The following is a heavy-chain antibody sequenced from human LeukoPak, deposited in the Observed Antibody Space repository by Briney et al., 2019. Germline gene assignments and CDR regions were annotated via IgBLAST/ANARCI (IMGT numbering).Heavy chain of an antibody. CDR1: GGSFSGYY. V-gene: IGHV4-34*01. J-gene: IGHJ4*02. CDR3: ARALARGYSLQFDY. CDR2: INHSGST. Sequence: SETLSLTCAVYGGSFSGYYWSWIRQPPGKGLEWIGEINHSGSTNYNPSLKSRVTISVDTSKNQFSLKLSSVTAADTAVYYCARALARGYSLQFDYWGQGTLVTVSS. D-gene: IGHD5-18*01.